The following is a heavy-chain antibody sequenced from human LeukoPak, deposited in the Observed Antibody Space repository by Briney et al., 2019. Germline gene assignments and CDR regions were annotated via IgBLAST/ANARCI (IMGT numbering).Heavy chain of an antibody. CDR3: ARVSGRSGPFEY. Sequence: ASVKVSCKASGYTFTGYYMHWVRQAPGQGLEWMGWMDPDGGGGTNYAQMFQGRVTMTRDTSIHTAYMELSSLRSDDTAIYYCARVSGRSGPFEYWGQGTLVTVSS. CDR1: GYTFTGYY. CDR2: MDPDGGGGT. D-gene: IGHD3-3*01. V-gene: IGHV1-2*02. J-gene: IGHJ4*02.